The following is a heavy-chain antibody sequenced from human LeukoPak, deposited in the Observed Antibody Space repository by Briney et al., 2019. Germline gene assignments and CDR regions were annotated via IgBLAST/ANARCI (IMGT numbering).Heavy chain of an antibody. D-gene: IGHD2-2*01. CDR1: GFNFVDYA. J-gene: IGHJ5*01. Sequence: GGSLRLSCTASGFNFVDYAISWVRQAPGKGLEWIGFIRSKAYGGTTEFAASVKGRFTISRDDCKSIVYVQMNSLKTEDTAVYYCTREAIPALRPLDSWGQGTLVTVSS. V-gene: IGHV3-49*04. CDR3: TREAIPALRPLDS. CDR2: IRSKAYGGTT.